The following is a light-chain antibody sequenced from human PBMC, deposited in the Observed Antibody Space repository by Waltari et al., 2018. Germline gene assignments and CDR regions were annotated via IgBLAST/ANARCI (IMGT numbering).Light chain of an antibody. CDR1: QDISQY. CDR3: LQHYSYPLT. V-gene: IGKV1-17*03. Sequence: DIQMTQSPSAMSASVGDTVTITCRAPQDISQYLAWFQQKPGKAPERLVYTASKLQSGVPPRFSGSGSGTEFTRTISSLQPEDVATYYGLQHYSYPLTFGGGTNVQIK. J-gene: IGKJ4*01. CDR2: TAS.